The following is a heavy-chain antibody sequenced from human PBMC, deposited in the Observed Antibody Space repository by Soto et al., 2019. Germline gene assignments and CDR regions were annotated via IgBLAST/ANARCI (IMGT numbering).Heavy chain of an antibody. Sequence: QVQLVQSGAEVQKPGSSVKVSCKASGGTFSSYAISWVRQAPGQGLEWMGGIIPISGTANYAQKFQCRVTVTADESKMSAYTELSSLRSEDTAVYYYTRSQSSRSRLHCDDYYYYGIDVWGQGTTVTVSS. CDR1: GGTFSSYA. D-gene: IGHD1-26*01. J-gene: IGHJ6*02. V-gene: IGHV1-69*01. CDR2: IIPISGTA. CDR3: TRSQSSRSRLHCDDYYYYGIDV.